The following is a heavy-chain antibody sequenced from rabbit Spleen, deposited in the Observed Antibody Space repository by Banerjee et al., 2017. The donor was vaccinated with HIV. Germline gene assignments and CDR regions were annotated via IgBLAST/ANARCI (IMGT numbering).Heavy chain of an antibody. CDR1: GFSFSGSYW. J-gene: IGHJ4*01. Sequence: QSLEESGGDLVKPGASLTLTCTASGFSFSGSYWICWVRQAPGKGLELIACISTSSGSTYYASWAKGRFTISKTSSTMVTLQLNSLTAADTATYFCARSGDAVYGSGFKLWGPGTLVTVS. V-gene: IGHV1S40*01. D-gene: IGHD6-1*01. CDR2: ISTSSGST. CDR3: ARSGDAVYGSGFKL.